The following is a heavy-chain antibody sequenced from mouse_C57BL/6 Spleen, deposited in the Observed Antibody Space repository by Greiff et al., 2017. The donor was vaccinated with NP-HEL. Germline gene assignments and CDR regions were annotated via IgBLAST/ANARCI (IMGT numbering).Heavy chain of an antibody. CDR3: ARVSYYDYEGAMDY. Sequence: VHVKQSGPELVKPGASVKISCKASGYSFTDYNMNWVKQSNGKSLEWIGVINPNYGTTSYNQKFKGKATLTVDQSSSTAYMQLNSLTSEDSAVYYCARVSYYDYEGAMDYWGQGTSVTVSS. J-gene: IGHJ4*01. CDR1: GYSFTDYN. CDR2: INPNYGTT. D-gene: IGHD2-4*01. V-gene: IGHV1-39*01.